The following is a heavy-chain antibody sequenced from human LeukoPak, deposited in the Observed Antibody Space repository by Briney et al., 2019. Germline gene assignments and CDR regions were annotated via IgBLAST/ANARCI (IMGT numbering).Heavy chain of an antibody. D-gene: IGHD3-10*01. J-gene: IGHJ4*02. CDR1: GFTFSSYE. Sequence: GGSLRLSCAASGFTFSSYEMNWVRQAPGKGLEWVSYISSSGSTIYDADSVKGRFTISRDNAKNSLYLQMNSLRAEDTAVYYCARAQELLWFGELRALDYWGQGTLVTVSS. V-gene: IGHV3-48*03. CDR3: ARAQELLWFGELRALDY. CDR2: ISSSGSTI.